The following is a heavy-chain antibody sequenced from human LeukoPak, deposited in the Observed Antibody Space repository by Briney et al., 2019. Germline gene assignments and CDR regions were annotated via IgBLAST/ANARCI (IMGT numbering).Heavy chain of an antibody. CDR1: GYTFTSYD. V-gene: IGHV1-8*01. J-gene: IGHJ3*02. D-gene: IGHD6-19*01. CDR2: MNPNSGNT. CDR3: ARGIAVAGAFDI. Sequence: ASVKVSCKASGYTFTSYDINWVRQATGQGLEWMGWMNPNSGNTGYAQKFQGRVTMTRDTSISTAYMELSRLRSDDTAVYYCARGIAVAGAFDIWGQGTMVTVSS.